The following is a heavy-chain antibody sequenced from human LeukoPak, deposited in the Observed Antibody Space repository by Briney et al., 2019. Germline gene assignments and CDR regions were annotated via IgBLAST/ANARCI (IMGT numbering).Heavy chain of an antibody. Sequence: ASVKVSCKASGGTFSSYAISWVRQAPGQGLEWMGEIIPIFGTANYAQKFQGRVTITADKSTSTAYMELSSLRSEDTAVYYCAKDKKMATIPEWFDPWGQGTLVTVSS. CDR3: AKDKKMATIPEWFDP. J-gene: IGHJ5*02. CDR1: GGTFSSYA. CDR2: IIPIFGTA. D-gene: IGHD5-24*01. V-gene: IGHV1-69*06.